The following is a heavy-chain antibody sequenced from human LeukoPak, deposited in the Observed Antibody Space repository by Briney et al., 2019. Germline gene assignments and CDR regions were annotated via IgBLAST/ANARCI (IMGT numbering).Heavy chain of an antibody. V-gene: IGHV2-70*11. Sequence: ELGPGLVKHTQTLTLTCSFSGFSLSNYGMCVSWIRQSPGKPLEWLARIDWDGDEWFTTSLTTRLNISKDTSKNQVVLTMTNMDPADTATYYCARDQMTDMVLGIFDYWGERSLATVSS. CDR2: IDWDGDE. D-gene: IGHD5-18*01. J-gene: IGHJ4*01. CDR3: ARDQMTDMVLGIFDY. CDR1: GFSLSNYGMC.